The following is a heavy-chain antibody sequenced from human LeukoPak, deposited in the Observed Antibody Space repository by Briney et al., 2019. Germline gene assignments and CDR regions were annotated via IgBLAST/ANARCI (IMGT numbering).Heavy chain of an antibody. CDR1: GYTFTTYD. J-gene: IGHJ4*02. V-gene: IGHV1-8*01. D-gene: IGHD6-13*01. CDR2: MNPHSGNT. CDR3: VRDTERNISAAEIFYF. Sequence: ASVKVSCKASGYTFTTYDINWVRQASGQGLEWMGWMNPHSGNTGYAQKFQGRVTMTRNTSISTASMELSSLSSDDTAVYYCVRDTERNISAAEIFYFWGQGPLVTVSS.